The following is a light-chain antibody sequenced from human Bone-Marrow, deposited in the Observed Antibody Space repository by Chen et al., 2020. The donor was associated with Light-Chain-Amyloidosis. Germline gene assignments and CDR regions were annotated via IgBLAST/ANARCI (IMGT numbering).Light chain of an antibody. CDR2: RDT. Sequence: SYELTQPPSVSVSPGRTARITCSGDDLPTKYAYWYQQKPGQAPVLVIHRDTERPSGISERFSGSSSGTTAPLTSSGVQAEDEADYHCQSADSSGTYEVIFGGGTKLTVL. CDR3: QSADSSGTYEVI. CDR1: DLPTKY. V-gene: IGLV3-25*03. J-gene: IGLJ2*01.